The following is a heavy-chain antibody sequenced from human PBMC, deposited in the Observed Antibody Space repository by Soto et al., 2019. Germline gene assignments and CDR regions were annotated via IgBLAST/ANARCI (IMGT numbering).Heavy chain of an antibody. V-gene: IGHV4-30-4*01. CDR2: IYHSGST. D-gene: IGHD5-12*01. J-gene: IGHJ5*02. CDR1: GGSIIRDDYY. Sequence: SETLSLTCTVSGGSIIRDDYYWSWIRQPPGKGLEWIGYIYHSGSTYYNPSLKSRVTISVDTSKNQFSLNLSSVTAADTAVYFCARDIPSSGGYDNWLDPWGQGTLVTVSS. CDR3: ARDIPSSGGYDNWLDP.